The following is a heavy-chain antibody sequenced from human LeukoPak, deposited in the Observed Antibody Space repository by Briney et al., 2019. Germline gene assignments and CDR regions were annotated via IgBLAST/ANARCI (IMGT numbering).Heavy chain of an antibody. Sequence: ASVKVSCKVSGYTLAELSMHWVRQAPGKGLEWMGGSDPEDGETIYAQKFQGRVTMTEDTSTDTAYMELSGLRSEDTAVYYCATDLHGGSSWGQGTLVTVSS. D-gene: IGHD6-13*01. CDR1: GYTLAELS. CDR2: SDPEDGET. V-gene: IGHV1-24*01. J-gene: IGHJ4*02. CDR3: ATDLHGGSS.